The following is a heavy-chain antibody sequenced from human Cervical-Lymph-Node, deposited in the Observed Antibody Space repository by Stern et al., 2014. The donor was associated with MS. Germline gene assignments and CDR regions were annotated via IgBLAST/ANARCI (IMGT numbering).Heavy chain of an antibody. V-gene: IGHV3-30*04. CDR1: GFVFRRYA. J-gene: IGHJ4*02. Sequence: VQLVESGGGVVQPGRSLRLDCAASGFVFRRYALNWVRQAQGKGLEWVALISYDGRDKYYTDSVKGRFTVSRDNSNNTVDLEMNSLRLEDTAVYYCAKGGSGSYLDWGQGSLVTVSS. D-gene: IGHD1-26*01. CDR2: ISYDGRDK. CDR3: AKGGSGSYLD.